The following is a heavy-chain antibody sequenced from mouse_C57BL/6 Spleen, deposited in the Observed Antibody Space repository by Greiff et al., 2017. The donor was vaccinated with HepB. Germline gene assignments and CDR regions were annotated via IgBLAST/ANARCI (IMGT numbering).Heavy chain of an antibody. CDR2: ISGGGGNT. CDR1: GFTFSSYT. CDR3: ARQLYYYAMDY. V-gene: IGHV5-9*01. Sequence: EVQLVESGGGLVKPGGSLKLSCAASGFTFSSYTMSWVRQTPEKRLEWVATISGGGGNTYYPDSVKGRFTISRDNAKNTLYLQMSSLRSEDTALYYCARQLYYYAMDYWGQGTSVTVSS. J-gene: IGHJ4*01.